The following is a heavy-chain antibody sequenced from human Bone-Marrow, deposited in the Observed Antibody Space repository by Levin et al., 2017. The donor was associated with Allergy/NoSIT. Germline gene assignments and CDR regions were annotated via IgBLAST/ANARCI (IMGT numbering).Heavy chain of an antibody. D-gene: IGHD2-15*01. V-gene: IGHV1-3*01. J-gene: IGHJ6*02. CDR3: ARDLGYCSGGSCLYYYYYGMDV. CDR2: INAGNGNT. CDR1: GYTFTSYA. Sequence: ASVKVSCKASGYTFTSYAMHWVRQAPGQRLEWMGWINAGNGNTKYSQKFQGRVTITRDTSASTAYMELSSLRSEDTAVYYCARDLGYCSGGSCLYYYYYGMDVWGQGTTVTVSS.